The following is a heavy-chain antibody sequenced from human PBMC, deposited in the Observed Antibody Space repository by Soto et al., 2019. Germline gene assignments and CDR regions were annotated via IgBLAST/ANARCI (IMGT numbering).Heavy chain of an antibody. J-gene: IGHJ6*02. Sequence: SDTLSLTCSVYGGSFSGYYWSWIRQPPGKGLECIGEINNSGSTKYNPSLKSQVTISLDTSKNQFSLKLISVTAADTTVYYCSRDWRLVNYYYNGMDVWGQGTKVP. CDR2: INNSGST. D-gene: IGHD1-1*01. CDR1: GGSFSGYY. CDR3: SRDWRLVNYYYNGMDV. V-gene: IGHV4-34*01.